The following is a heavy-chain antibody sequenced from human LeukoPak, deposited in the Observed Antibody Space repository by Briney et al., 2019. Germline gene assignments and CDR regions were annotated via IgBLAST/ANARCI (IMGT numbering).Heavy chain of an antibody. J-gene: IGHJ5*02. CDR3: ARGARDTYDSSGYYDP. Sequence: ASVTVSCTASGYTFTSYGISWVRQAPGQGLEWMGWTSAYNGNTNYAQKLQGRVTMTTDTSTSTAYMELRSLRSDDTAVYYCARGARDTYDSSGYYDPWGQGTLVTVSS. V-gene: IGHV1-18*01. CDR1: GYTFTSYG. CDR2: TSAYNGNT. D-gene: IGHD3-22*01.